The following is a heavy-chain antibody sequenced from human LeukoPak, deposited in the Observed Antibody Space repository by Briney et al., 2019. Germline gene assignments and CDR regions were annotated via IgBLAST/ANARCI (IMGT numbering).Heavy chain of an antibody. CDR2: INPNSGGT. J-gene: IGHJ4*02. D-gene: IGHD6-19*01. CDR3: ASGQWLVADIDY. V-gene: IGHV1-2*02. Sequence: ASVKVSCKASGYTFTGYYMHWVRQAPGQGLECMGWINPNSGGTNYAQKFRGRVTMTRDTSISTAYMELSGLRSDDTAVYYCASGQWLVADIDYWGQGTLVTVSS. CDR1: GYTFTGYY.